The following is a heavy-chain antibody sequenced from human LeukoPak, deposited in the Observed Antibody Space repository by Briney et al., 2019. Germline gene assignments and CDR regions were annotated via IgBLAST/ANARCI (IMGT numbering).Heavy chain of an antibody. CDR1: GFTFSSYA. J-gene: IGHJ4*02. V-gene: IGHV3-23*01. CDR2: ISCCDGST. CDR3: AKGHYYGSGSYWV. D-gene: IGHD3-10*01. Sequence: GGSLRLSCAASGFTFSSYAMTWVRQAPGKGLEWVSAISCCDGSTHYADSVKGRFTISRDNSKNTLYLQMNSLRAEDTAVYYCAKGHYYGSGSYWVWGQGTLVTVSS.